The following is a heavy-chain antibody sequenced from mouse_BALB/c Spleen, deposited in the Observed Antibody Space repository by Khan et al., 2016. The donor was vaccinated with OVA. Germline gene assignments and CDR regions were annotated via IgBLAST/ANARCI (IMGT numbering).Heavy chain of an antibody. J-gene: IGHJ3*01. V-gene: IGHV1S136*01. D-gene: IGHD1-1*01. CDR2: INPYNDGT. CDR1: GYTFTNYI. CDR3: VRDYGSSFLFAY. Sequence: VQLKQSGPELVKPGASVKMSCKASGYTFTNYIIHWVKQKPGQGLEWIGYINPYNDGTKYNEKFKGKATLTSDKSSSTAYMELSGLTSEDSAVYYFVRDYGSSFLFAYCVQGPLVTVSA.